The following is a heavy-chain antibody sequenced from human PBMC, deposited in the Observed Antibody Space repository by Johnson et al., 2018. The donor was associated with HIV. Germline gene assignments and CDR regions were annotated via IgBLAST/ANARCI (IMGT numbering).Heavy chain of an antibody. J-gene: IGHJ3*01. Sequence: QVQLVESGGGVVQPGGSLRLSCAASGFTFSSYGMHWVRQAPGKGLEWVAFIRYDGSNKYYADSVKGRFTISRDNSKNTLYLQMNSLRAEETAVYYCAKSSPPGLAPLGGWGQGTMVTVSS. CDR3: AKSSPPGLAPLGG. V-gene: IGHV3-30*02. CDR1: GFTFSSYG. D-gene: IGHD6-19*01. CDR2: IRYDGSNK.